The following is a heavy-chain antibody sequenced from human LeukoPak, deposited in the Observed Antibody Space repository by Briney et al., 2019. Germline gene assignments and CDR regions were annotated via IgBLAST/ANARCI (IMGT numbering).Heavy chain of an antibody. CDR3: ARGARGSSLVAVIDY. J-gene: IGHJ4*02. D-gene: IGHD1-26*01. CDR2: IGTAGDT. CDR1: GFXFSSYD. Sequence: GGSLRLSCAASGFXFSSYDIHWVRQATGKGLEWVSAIGTAGDTYYPGSVRGRFTISRENAKNSLYLQMNSLRAGDTAVYYCARGARGSSLVAVIDYWGQGTVVTVSS. V-gene: IGHV3-13*04.